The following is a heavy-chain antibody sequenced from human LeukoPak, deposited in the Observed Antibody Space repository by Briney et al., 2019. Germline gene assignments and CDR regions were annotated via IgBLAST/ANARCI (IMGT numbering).Heavy chain of an antibody. CDR2: IYPDESNI. J-gene: IGHJ4*02. CDR3: ARPPSRGYSSSFEY. V-gene: IGHV5-51*01. Sequence: GASLEISVKGSGSRFPTYWSAWVRQLPGNGLEGMGIIYPDESNIRYSPFFQGQVTISADKSISTAYLQWSSLKASDTAMYYCARPPSRGYSSSFEYWGQGTLVTVSS. D-gene: IGHD2-2*03. CDR1: GSRFPTYW.